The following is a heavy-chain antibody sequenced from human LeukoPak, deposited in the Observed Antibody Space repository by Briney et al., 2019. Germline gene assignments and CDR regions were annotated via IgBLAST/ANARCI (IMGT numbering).Heavy chain of an antibody. V-gene: IGHV3-7*01. Sequence: GGSLRLSCAASGFTFSTYWMTWVRQAPGKGLEWVANIKQDGSEKYYVDSVKGRFTISRDNAKNSLYLQMNSLRAEDTAVYCARDWMVGATFETQGPVDYWGQGTLVTVSS. CDR2: IKQDGSEK. CDR3: ARDWMVGATFETQGPVDY. CDR1: GFTFSTYW. D-gene: IGHD1-26*01. J-gene: IGHJ4*02.